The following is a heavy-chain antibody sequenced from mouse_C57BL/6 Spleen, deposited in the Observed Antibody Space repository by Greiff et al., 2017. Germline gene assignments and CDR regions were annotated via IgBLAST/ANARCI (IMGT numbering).Heavy chain of an antibody. CDR3: ASGDYGSSPWFAY. J-gene: IGHJ3*01. V-gene: IGHV5-17*01. CDR2: ISSGSSTI. CDR1: GFTFSDYG. D-gene: IGHD1-1*01. Sequence: EVQLQQSGGGLVKPGGSLKLSCAASGFTFSDYGMHWVRQAPEKGLEWVAYISSGSSTIYYADTVKGRFTISRDNAKNTLFLQMTSLRSEDTAMYYCASGDYGSSPWFAYWGQGTLVTVSA.